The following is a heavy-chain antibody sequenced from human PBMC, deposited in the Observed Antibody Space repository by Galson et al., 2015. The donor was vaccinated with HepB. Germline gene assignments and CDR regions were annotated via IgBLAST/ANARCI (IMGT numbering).Heavy chain of an antibody. V-gene: IGHV3-23*01. CDR3: AKPDYGDNIDYYFYGLDV. CDR2: ISSSADST. D-gene: IGHD4-17*01. CDR1: GFTFRSYA. Sequence: SLRLSCAASGFTFRSYAMSWVRQAPGKGLEWVSAISSSADSTYYADSVKGRFIISRDNSKNTVYLQMDSLRAEDTALYYCAKPDYGDNIDYYFYGLDVWGQGTTVTVSS. J-gene: IGHJ6*02.